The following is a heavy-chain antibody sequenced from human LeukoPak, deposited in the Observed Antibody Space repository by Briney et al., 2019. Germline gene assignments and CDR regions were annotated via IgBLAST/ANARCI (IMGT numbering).Heavy chain of an antibody. CDR1: GFTFSNYG. J-gene: IGHJ3*02. CDR2: TWYDGGNK. V-gene: IGHV3-33*01. Sequence: GGSLRLSCGASGFTFSNYGMHWVRQAPGKGLEWVAVTWYDGGNKYYADSVKGRFTISRDNSKNTLYLQMNSLRDEGTAVYYCARDRYRSGWADAFDIWGQETMVTVSS. CDR3: ARDRYRSGWADAFDI. D-gene: IGHD6-19*01.